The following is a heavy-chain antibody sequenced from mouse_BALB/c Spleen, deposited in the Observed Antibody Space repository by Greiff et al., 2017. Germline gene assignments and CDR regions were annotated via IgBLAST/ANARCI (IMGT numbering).Heavy chain of an antibody. D-gene: IGHD2-14*01. J-gene: IGHJ4*01. CDR2: ISNGGGST. V-gene: IGHV5-12-2*01. Sequence: EVNVVESGGGLVQPGGSLKLSCAASGFTFSSYTMSWVRQTPAKRLEWVAYISNGGGSTYYPDTVKSRFTISRDNAKNTLYLQMSSLKSEDTAMYYCARQGYRYDDYAMDYWGQGTSVTVSS. CDR1: GFTFSSYT. CDR3: ARQGYRYDDYAMDY.